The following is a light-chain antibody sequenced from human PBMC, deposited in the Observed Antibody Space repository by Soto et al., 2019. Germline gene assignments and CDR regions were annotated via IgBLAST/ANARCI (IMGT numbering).Light chain of an antibody. CDR3: QQYGSSPRT. Sequence: EIVLTQSPGTLSLSPGERATLSCRASQSVSSNYLAWYQQKPGQAPRLLIYGASSRATGIPDRFSGSGSGTDFTLTISRLEPEDFAGYYCQQYGSSPRTFGQGTKVEIK. J-gene: IGKJ1*01. V-gene: IGKV3-20*01. CDR2: GAS. CDR1: QSVSSNY.